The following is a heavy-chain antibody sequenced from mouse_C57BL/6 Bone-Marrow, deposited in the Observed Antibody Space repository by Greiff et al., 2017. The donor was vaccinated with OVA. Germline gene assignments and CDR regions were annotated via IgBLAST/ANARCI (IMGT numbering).Heavy chain of an antibody. D-gene: IGHD2-3*01. CDR3: ARGGYYVYYAMDY. V-gene: IGHV1-18*01. Sequence: VQLQQSGPELVKPGASVKIPCKASGYTFTDYNLDWVKQSHGKSLEWIGDINPNNGGTIYNQKFKGKATVTVDKSSSTAYMELRSLTSEDTAVYYCARGGYYVYYAMDYWGQGTSVTVSS. CDR2: INPNNGGT. J-gene: IGHJ4*01. CDR1: GYTFTDYN.